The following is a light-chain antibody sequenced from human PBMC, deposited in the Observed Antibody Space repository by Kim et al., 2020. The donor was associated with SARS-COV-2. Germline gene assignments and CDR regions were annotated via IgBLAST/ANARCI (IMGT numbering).Light chain of an antibody. V-gene: IGLV3-1*01. CDR2: QDS. J-gene: IGLJ3*02. CDR1: KLGDKY. Sequence: VSPGQTARLTCSGDKLGDKYACWYQQKPGQSPVMVIYQDSKRPSGIPERFSGSNSGNTATLTISGTQAMDEADYYCQAWDSTTAVFGGGTQLTVL. CDR3: QAWDSTTAV.